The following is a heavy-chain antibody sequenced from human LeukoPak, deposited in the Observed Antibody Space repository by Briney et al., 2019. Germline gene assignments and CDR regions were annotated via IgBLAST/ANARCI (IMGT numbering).Heavy chain of an antibody. CDR3: AKTMEGASYFWG. V-gene: IGHV3-23*01. CDR1: GFTFSNYA. Sequence: GGSLRLSCAASGFTFSNYAMSWIRQAPGKGLEWVSAVSGNGATTHYADSVKGRFTISRDNSKNTLFLQMNSLRAEDTAIYYCAKTMEGASYFWGWGQGTLVNV. J-gene: IGHJ4*02. CDR2: VSGNGATT. D-gene: IGHD3-16*01.